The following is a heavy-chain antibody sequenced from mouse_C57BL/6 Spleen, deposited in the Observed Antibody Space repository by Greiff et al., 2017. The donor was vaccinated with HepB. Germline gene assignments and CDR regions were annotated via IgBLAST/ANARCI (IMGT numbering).Heavy chain of an antibody. CDR3: ARGPMGAMDY. V-gene: IGHV1-61*01. CDR1: GYTFTSYW. Sequence: QVQLQQPGAELVRPGSSVKLSCKASGYTFTSYWMDWVKQRPGQGLEWIGNIYPSDSETHYNQKFKDKATLTVDKSSSTAYMQLSSLTSEDSAVYYCARGPMGAMDYWGQGTSVTVSS. CDR2: IYPSDSET. J-gene: IGHJ4*01.